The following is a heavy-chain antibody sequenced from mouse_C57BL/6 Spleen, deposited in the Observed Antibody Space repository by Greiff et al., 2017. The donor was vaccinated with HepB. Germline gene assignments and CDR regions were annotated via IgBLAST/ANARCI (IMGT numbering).Heavy chain of an antibody. J-gene: IGHJ1*03. CDR1: GYSITSDY. Sequence: ESGPGLAKPSQTLSLTCSVTGYSITSDYWNWIRKFPGNKLEYMGYISYSGSTYYNPSLKSRISITRDTSQNQYYLQLNSVTTEDTATYYCARYPYYYGSSHWYFDVWGTGTTVTVSS. V-gene: IGHV3-8*01. CDR2: ISYSGST. D-gene: IGHD1-1*01. CDR3: ARYPYYYGSSHWYFDV.